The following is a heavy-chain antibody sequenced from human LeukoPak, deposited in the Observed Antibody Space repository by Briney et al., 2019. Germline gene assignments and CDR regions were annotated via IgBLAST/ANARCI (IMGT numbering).Heavy chain of an antibody. CDR3: AREARYGDYFEH. V-gene: IGHV3-7*01. CDR2: IKQDGSGK. Sequence: PGGSLRLSCAASGFTFNSYWMIWVRQAPGKGLEWVANIKQDGSGKYYVDSVKGRFTISRDNAKNSLYLQMNSLRAEDTAVYYCAREARYGDYFEHWGQGTLVTVSS. J-gene: IGHJ4*02. CDR1: GFTFNSYW. D-gene: IGHD3-10*01.